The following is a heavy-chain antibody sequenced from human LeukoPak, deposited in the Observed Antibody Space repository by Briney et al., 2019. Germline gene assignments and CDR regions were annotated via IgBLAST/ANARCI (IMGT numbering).Heavy chain of an antibody. D-gene: IGHD6-13*01. CDR3: ANSISFIAAAGKGNWFDP. CDR2: INPNSGGT. CDR1: GYTFTGYY. J-gene: IGHJ5*02. V-gene: IGHV1-2*02. Sequence: ASVKVSCKASGYTFTGYYMHWVRQAPGQGLKWMGWINPNSGGTNYAQKFQGRVTMTRDTSISTAYMELSRLRSDDTAVYYCANSISFIAAAGKGNWFDPWGQGTLVTVSS.